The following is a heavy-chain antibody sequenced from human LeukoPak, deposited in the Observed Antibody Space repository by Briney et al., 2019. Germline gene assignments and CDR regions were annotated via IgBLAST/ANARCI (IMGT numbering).Heavy chain of an antibody. V-gene: IGHV4-39*01. D-gene: IGHD3-22*01. Sequence: SETLSLTCTVSGGSISSSSYYWGWIRQPPGKGLEWIGSIYYSGSTYYNPSLKSRVTISVDTSKNQFSLKLSSVTAADTAVYYCASNYYDGSGGGAFDIWGQGTMVTVSS. CDR3: ASNYYDGSGGGAFDI. J-gene: IGHJ3*02. CDR1: GGSISSSSYY. CDR2: IYYSGST.